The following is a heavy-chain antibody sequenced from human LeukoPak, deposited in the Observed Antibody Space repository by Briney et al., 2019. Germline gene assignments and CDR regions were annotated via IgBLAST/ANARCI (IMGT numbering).Heavy chain of an antibody. V-gene: IGHV1-2*02. Sequence: ASVKVSCKASGYTFTGYYMHWVRQAPGQGLEWMGWINPNSGGTNYAQKFQGRVTMTRDTSISTAYMELSRLRSDDTAVYYCAREVYASRTYRYYYMDVWGTGTTVTISS. CDR3: AREVYASRTYRYYYMDV. J-gene: IGHJ6*03. CDR2: INPNSGGT. D-gene: IGHD3-10*01. CDR1: GYTFTGYY.